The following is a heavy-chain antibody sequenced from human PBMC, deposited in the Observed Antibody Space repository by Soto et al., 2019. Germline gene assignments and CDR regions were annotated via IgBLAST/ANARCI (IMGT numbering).Heavy chain of an antibody. CDR3: ARDGQSYYGSGKDGMDV. J-gene: IGHJ6*02. CDR2: IYYSGST. CDR1: GGSISSGGYY. Sequence: SETLSLTCTVSGGSISSGGYYWSWIRQHPGKGLEWIGYIYYSGSTYYNPSLKSRVTISVDTSKNQFSLKLSSVTAADTAVYYCARDGQSYYGSGKDGMDVWGQGTTVSVSS. V-gene: IGHV4-31*03. D-gene: IGHD3-10*01.